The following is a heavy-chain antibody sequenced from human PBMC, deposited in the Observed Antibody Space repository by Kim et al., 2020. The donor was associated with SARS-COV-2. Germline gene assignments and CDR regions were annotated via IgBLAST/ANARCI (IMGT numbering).Heavy chain of an antibody. V-gene: IGHV3-23*01. CDR3: AKGWRNIWSPFDY. Sequence: GGSLRLSCVASGFTFSSYAMTWVRQAPGKGLEWVSAITGSGGNTYYADSVKGRFTISRDNSKSTLYLQMNSLRDEDTAVYYCAKGWRNIWSPFDYWGQGTLVTVSP. CDR2: ITGSGGNT. CDR1: GFTFSSYA. J-gene: IGHJ4*02. D-gene: IGHD3-10*01.